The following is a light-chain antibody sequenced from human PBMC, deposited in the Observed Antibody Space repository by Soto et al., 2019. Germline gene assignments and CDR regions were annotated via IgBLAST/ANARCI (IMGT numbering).Light chain of an antibody. CDR3: SSYVGSNSLV. CDR1: SSDVGDYNY. Sequence: QSALTQPPSASGSPGQSVTISCTGTSSDVGDYNYVSWYQQHPGRAPKLMIFEVNKRPSGVPDRFSGSKSGNTASLTVSGLQAEDGADYYCSSYVGSNSLVFGGGTKLTVL. J-gene: IGLJ2*01. CDR2: EVN. V-gene: IGLV2-8*01.